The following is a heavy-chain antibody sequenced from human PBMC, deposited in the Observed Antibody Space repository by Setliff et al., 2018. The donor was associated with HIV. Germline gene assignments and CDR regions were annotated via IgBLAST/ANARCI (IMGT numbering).Heavy chain of an antibody. D-gene: IGHD2-15*01. J-gene: IGHJ3*02. CDR2: INTETGTP. V-gene: IGHV7-4-1*02. Sequence: ASVKVSCKTSGYMFSLYGIHWLRQAPGQNLEWMGWINTETGTPTYAPGFTGRSVLSLDTSVSAAYLEISSLKPEDSALYYCARAGWCRGGPCYAGIFDIWGQGTMVTVSS. CDR1: GYMFSLYG. CDR3: ARAGWCRGGPCYAGIFDI.